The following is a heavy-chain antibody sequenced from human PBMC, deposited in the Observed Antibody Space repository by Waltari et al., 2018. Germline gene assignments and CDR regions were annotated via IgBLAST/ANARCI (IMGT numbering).Heavy chain of an antibody. D-gene: IGHD4-17*01. V-gene: IGHV4-38-2*02. CDR3: ARDEDYGDYIDAFDI. CDR1: GYSISSGYY. Sequence: QVQLQESGPGLVKPSETLSLTCAVSGYSISSGYYWGWIRQPPGKGLEWIGSIYHSGSTYYNPSLKSRVTISVDTSKNQFSLKLSSVTAADTAVYYCARDEDYGDYIDAFDIWGQGTMVTVSS. CDR2: IYHSGST. J-gene: IGHJ3*02.